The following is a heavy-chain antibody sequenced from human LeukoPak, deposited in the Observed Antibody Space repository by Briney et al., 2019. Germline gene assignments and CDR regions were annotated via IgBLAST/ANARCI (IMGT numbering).Heavy chain of an antibody. D-gene: IGHD3-22*01. CDR1: GFTFSSYA. V-gene: IGHV3-30*03. Sequence: GGSLRLSCAASGFTFSSYAMSWVRQAPGKGPEWVAVISYDGSNKYYADSVKGRFTISRDNSKNTLYLQMNSLRAEDTAVYYCARVADGYYYDSSGPYYFDYWGQGTLVTVSS. CDR2: ISYDGSNK. CDR3: ARVADGYYYDSSGPYYFDY. J-gene: IGHJ4*02.